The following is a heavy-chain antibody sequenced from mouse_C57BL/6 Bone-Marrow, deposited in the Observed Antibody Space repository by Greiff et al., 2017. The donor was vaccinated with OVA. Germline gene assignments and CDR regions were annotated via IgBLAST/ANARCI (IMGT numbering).Heavy chain of an antibody. CDR3: EVYSHGSWYFDV. CDR2: INPSSGNT. CDR1: GYTFTSYG. J-gene: IGHJ1*03. D-gene: IGHD1-1*01. V-gene: IGHV1-81*01. Sequence: VQLQQSGAELVRPGASVKLSCKASGYTFTSYGISWVKQRTGQGLEWIGEINPSSGNTYYNEKFKGKATLTADKSSSTAYMELRSLTCEDSAVYFCEVYSHGSWYFDVWGTGTTVTVSS.